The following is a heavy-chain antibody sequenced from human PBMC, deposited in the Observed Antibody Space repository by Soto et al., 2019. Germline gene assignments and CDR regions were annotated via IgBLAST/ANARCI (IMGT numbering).Heavy chain of an antibody. CDR2: IYPGDSDT. D-gene: IGHD2-15*01. CDR1: GYSFTSYW. Sequence: GESLKISCKGSGYSFTSYWIGWVRQMPGKGLEWMGIIYPGDSDTRYSPSFQGQVTISADKSISTAYLQWSSLKASDTAMYYCARLDCSGGSCFPYYYYYRDVWGKGTTVTVSS. V-gene: IGHV5-51*01. CDR3: ARLDCSGGSCFPYYYYYRDV. J-gene: IGHJ6*03.